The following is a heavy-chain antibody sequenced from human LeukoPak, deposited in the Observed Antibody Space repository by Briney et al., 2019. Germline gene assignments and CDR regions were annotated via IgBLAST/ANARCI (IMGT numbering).Heavy chain of an antibody. J-gene: IGHJ4*02. Sequence: GGSLRLSCAASGFTFSSYAMSWVRRAPGKGLEWVSAISSSGGGTFYADSVKGQFTISRDNSQNTLYLQMNSLRAEDRAIYYCAKHYGSGTYYNYLDYWGQGTLVTVSS. CDR1: GFTFSSYA. CDR3: AKHYGSGTYYNYLDY. V-gene: IGHV3-23*01. D-gene: IGHD3-10*01. CDR2: ISSSGGGT.